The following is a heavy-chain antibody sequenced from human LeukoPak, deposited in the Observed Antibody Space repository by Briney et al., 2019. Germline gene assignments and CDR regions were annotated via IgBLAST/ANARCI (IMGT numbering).Heavy chain of an antibody. Sequence: ASVKVSCKASGGTFSSYAISWVRQAPGQGLEWMGGIIPIFGTANYAQKFQGRVTITADESTSTAYMELSSLRSEDTAVYYCARSYSTPSGYYRPPLYYYYYGMDVWGQGTTVTVSS. CDR1: GGTFSSYA. D-gene: IGHD3-3*01. V-gene: IGHV1-69*13. J-gene: IGHJ6*02. CDR3: ARSYSTPSGYYRPPLYYYYYGMDV. CDR2: IIPIFGTA.